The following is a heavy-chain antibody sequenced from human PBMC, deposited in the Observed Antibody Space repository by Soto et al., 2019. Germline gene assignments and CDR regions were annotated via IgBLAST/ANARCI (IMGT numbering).Heavy chain of an antibody. J-gene: IGHJ4*02. V-gene: IGHV4-34*01. D-gene: IGHD1-26*01. CDR3: ASGSLNFDY. Sequence: SETLSLTCAVYGGSFSGYYWSWIRQPPGKGLEWIGEINHSGSTNYNPSLKSRVTISVDTSKNQFSLKLSSVTAADTAVYYCASGSLNFDYWGQGTLVTVSS. CDR1: GGSFSGYY. CDR2: INHSGST.